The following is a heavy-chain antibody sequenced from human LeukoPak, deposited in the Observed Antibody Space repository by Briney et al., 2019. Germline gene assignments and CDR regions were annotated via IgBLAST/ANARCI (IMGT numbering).Heavy chain of an antibody. J-gene: IGHJ4*02. Sequence: PSETLSLXCTVSGGSISSYYWSWIRQPAGKGLEWIGRIYTSGSTNYNPSLKSRGTMSVDTSKNQFSLKLSSVTAADMAVYYCARDVDLLWFGEFDYWGQGTLVTVSS. CDR2: IYTSGST. V-gene: IGHV4-4*07. CDR3: ARDVDLLWFGEFDY. D-gene: IGHD3-10*01. CDR1: GGSISSYY.